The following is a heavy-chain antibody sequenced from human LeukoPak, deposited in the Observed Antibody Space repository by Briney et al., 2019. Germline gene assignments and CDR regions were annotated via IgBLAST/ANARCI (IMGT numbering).Heavy chain of an antibody. CDR3: ARARYFDWDDFGY. J-gene: IGHJ4*02. Sequence: GGSLRLSCAASGFTFSSYWMSWVRQAPGKGLEWVANIKQDGSEKYYVDSVKGRFTISGDNAKNSLYLQMNSLRAEDTAVYYCARARYFDWDDFGYWGQGTLVTVSS. CDR2: IKQDGSEK. V-gene: IGHV3-7*01. D-gene: IGHD3-9*01. CDR1: GFTFSSYW.